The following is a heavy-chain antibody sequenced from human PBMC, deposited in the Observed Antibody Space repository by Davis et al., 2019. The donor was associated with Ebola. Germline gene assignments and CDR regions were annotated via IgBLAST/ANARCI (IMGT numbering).Heavy chain of an antibody. CDR2: ISDTSRTI. CDR1: GFPFSDYY. Sequence: GESLKISCAASGFPFSDYYMNWIRQAPGKGLELVSYISDTSRTIYYADSVKGRFTISRDNAKKSLFLQMNSLGAEDTAVYYCARAAVSASKSWSDPWGQGTLVTVSS. V-gene: IGHV3-11*01. CDR3: ARAAVSASKSWSDP. D-gene: IGHD2-2*01. J-gene: IGHJ5*02.